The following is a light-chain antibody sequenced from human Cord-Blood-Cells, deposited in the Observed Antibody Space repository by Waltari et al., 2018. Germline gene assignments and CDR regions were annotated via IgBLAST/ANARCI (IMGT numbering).Light chain of an antibody. V-gene: IGLV2-14*01. CDR3: SSYTSSSKV. Sequence: QSALTQPASVSGSPGQSITISCTGTSSDVGGYNYVSWYQQHPGKAPELMIYDVSKRPSGVSKRFSGSKSGNAASLTISGLQAEDEADYYCSSYTSSSKVFGGGTKLTVL. J-gene: IGLJ3*02. CDR2: DVS. CDR1: SSDVGGYNY.